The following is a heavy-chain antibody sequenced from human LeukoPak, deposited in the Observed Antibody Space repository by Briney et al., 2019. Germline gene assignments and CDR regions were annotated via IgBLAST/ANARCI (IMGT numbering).Heavy chain of an antibody. Sequence: ASVKVSCKASGYTFTIYYMHWVRQAPGQGLEWMGIINSSGGSTSYAQKFQGRVTMTSDTSTSTVYMELNSLRAEDTAVYYCAKDHVDELRYFDWLGYMDVWGKGTTVTISS. D-gene: IGHD3-9*01. V-gene: IGHV1-46*01. J-gene: IGHJ6*03. CDR1: GYTFTIYY. CDR3: AKDHVDELRYFDWLGYMDV. CDR2: INSSGGST.